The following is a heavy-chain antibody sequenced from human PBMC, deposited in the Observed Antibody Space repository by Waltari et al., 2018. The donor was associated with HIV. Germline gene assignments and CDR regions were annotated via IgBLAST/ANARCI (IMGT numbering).Heavy chain of an antibody. CDR3: ASYSSGWPYYYGMDV. Sequence: QVQLVQSGAEVKKPGASVKVSCKASGYTFTSYGISWVRQAPGQGLEWMGWIGAYNGNTNYAQKLQGRVTMTTDTSTSTAYMELRSLRSDDTAVYYCASYSSGWPYYYGMDVWGQGTTVTVSS. CDR1: GYTFTSYG. D-gene: IGHD6-19*01. J-gene: IGHJ6*02. CDR2: IGAYNGNT. V-gene: IGHV1-18*01.